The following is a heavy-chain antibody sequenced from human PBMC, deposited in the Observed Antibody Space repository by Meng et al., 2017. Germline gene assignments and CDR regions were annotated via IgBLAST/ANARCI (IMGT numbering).Heavy chain of an antibody. Sequence: EVQRVESGGGLVQPGGSLRLSCAASGFTFSSYWMHWVRQAPGKGLVWVSRINSDGSSTSYADSMKGQFTISRDNAKNTLYLQMNSLRAEDTAMYYCARGAVAGSGGGNWFDPWGQGTLVTVSS. CDR2: INSDGSST. CDR1: GFTFSSYW. J-gene: IGHJ5*02. V-gene: IGHV3/OR16-13*01. D-gene: IGHD6-19*01. CDR3: ARGAVAGSGGGNWFDP.